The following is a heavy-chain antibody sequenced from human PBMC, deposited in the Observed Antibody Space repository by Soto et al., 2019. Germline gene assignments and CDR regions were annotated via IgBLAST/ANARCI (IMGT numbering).Heavy chain of an antibody. CDR3: AAGFPPDF. V-gene: IGHV3-7*01. CDR2: IKGDGSEK. J-gene: IGHJ4*02. Sequence: EVHLVESGGGLFQPGGSLTLSCAASGFTFSISWMNWVRQAPGKGLEWVANIKGDGSEKYYVDSVKGRFTISRDNAKNSLSLQMNSLRAEDTAVYYCAAGFPPDFWGQGTLVTFSS. D-gene: IGHD2-21*01. CDR1: GFTFSISW.